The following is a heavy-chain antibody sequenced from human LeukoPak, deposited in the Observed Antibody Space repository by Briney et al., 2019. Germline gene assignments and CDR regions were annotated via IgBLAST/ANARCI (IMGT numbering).Heavy chain of an antibody. CDR2: IIPILGIA. CDR1: GGTFSSYA. CDR3: ARHYYGSGRQTPHGRFDP. D-gene: IGHD3-10*01. V-gene: IGHV1-69*04. Sequence: GSSVKVSCKASGGTFSSYAISWVRQAPGQGLEWMGRIIPILGIANYAQKFQGRVTITADKSTSTAYMELSSLRSEDTAVYYCARHYYGSGRQTPHGRFDPWGQGTLVTVSS. J-gene: IGHJ5*02.